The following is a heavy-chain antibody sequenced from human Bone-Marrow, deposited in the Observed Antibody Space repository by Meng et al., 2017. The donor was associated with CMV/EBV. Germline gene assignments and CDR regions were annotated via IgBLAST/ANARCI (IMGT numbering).Heavy chain of an antibody. V-gene: IGHV4-39*07. CDR1: GDSISSNTYY. J-gene: IGHJ4*02. CDR2: IHHTGST. CDR3: ARHTSAWYRPGYYFDY. Sequence: SETLSLTCTVSGDSISSNTYYWGWIRQPPGKGLEWIASIHHTGSTYYNPSLTSRVTMSVDRSKNHFSLKLNSVTAADTAVYYCARHTSAWYRPGYYFDYWGQGKLVTVSS. D-gene: IGHD6-13*01.